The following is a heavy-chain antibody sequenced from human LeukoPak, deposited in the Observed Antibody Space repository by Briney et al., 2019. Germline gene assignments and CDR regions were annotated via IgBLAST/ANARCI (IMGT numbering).Heavy chain of an antibody. CDR1: GYTFTGYY. V-gene: IGHV1-2*02. Sequence: APVKVSCKASGYTFTGYYMHWVRQAPGQGLEWMGWINPNSGGTNYAQRFQGRVTMTRDTSISTAYMELSRLRSDDTAVYYCARDSVSGSYDYWGQGTLVTVSS. J-gene: IGHJ4*02. D-gene: IGHD1-26*01. CDR3: ARDSVSGSYDY. CDR2: INPNSGGT.